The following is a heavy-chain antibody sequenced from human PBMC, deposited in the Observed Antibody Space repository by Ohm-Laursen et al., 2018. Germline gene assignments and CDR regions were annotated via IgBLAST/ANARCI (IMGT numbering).Heavy chain of an antibody. J-gene: IGHJ6*02. V-gene: IGHV5-51*01. Sequence: GESLKLSCKGSGYSFTSYWLGWVRQMPGNGLGWMGNIYPGDSDTRYSPSFQGQVTISADKSISNAYLQWSSLKASDTAIYYCARPQDYYYGMDVWGQGTTVTVSS. CDR1: GYSFTSYW. CDR3: ARPQDYYYGMDV. CDR2: IYPGDSDT.